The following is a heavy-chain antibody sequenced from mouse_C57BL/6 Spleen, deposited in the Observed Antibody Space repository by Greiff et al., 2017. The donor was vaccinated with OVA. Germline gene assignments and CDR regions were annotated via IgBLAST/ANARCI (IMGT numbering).Heavy chain of an antibody. V-gene: IGHV5-12*01. J-gene: IGHJ4*01. CDR3: ARQGLLFFYAMDY. D-gene: IGHD2-12*01. Sequence: DVMLVESGGGLVQPGGSLKLSCAASGFTFSDYYMYWVRQTPEKRLEWVAYISNGGGSTYYPDTVKGRFTISRDNAKNTLYLQMSRLKSEDTAMYYCARQGLLFFYAMDYWGQGTSVTVSS. CDR1: GFTFSDYY. CDR2: ISNGGGST.